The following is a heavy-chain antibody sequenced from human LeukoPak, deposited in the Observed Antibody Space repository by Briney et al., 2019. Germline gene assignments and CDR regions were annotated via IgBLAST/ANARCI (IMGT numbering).Heavy chain of an antibody. CDR3: AKDAMVRGVFDY. CDR2: ISGSGGST. J-gene: IGHJ4*02. CDR1: GFTFSSYG. Sequence: GGTLRLSCAASGFTFSSYGMSWVRQAPGKGLEWVSAISGSGGSTYYADSVKGRFTISRDSSKNTLYLQMNSLRAEDTAVYYCAKDAMVRGVFDYWGQGTLVTVSS. V-gene: IGHV3-23*01. D-gene: IGHD3-10*01.